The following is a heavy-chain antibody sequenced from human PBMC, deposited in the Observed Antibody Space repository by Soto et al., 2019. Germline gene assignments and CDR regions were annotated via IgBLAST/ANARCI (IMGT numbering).Heavy chain of an antibody. J-gene: IGHJ6*02. V-gene: IGHV4-61*08. CDR2: IYYSGST. D-gene: IGHD3-3*01. Sequence: SETLSLTCTVSGGSISSGGYYWSWIRQPPGKGLEWIGYIYYSGSTNYNPSLKSRVTISVDTSKNQFSLKLSSVTAADTAVYYCARYYDFWSGYNFYYYYYGMDVWGQGTTVTVSS. CDR1: GGSISSGGYY. CDR3: ARYYDFWSGYNFYYYYYGMDV.